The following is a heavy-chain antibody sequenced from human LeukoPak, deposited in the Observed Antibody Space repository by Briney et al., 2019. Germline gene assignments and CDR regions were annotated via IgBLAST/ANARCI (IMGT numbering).Heavy chain of an antibody. CDR2: ISYDGSNK. Sequence: GGSLRLSCAASGFTFSSYAMHWVRQAPGKGLEWVAVISYDGSNKYYADSVKGRFTISRDNSKNTLYLQMNSLRAEDTAVYYCARAIRVYSYGAAFDIWGQGTMVTVSS. J-gene: IGHJ3*02. CDR3: ARAIRVYSYGAAFDI. D-gene: IGHD5-18*01. V-gene: IGHV3-30*04. CDR1: GFTFSSYA.